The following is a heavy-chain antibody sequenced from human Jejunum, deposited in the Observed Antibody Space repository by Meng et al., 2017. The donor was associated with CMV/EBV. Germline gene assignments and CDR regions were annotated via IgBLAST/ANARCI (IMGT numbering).Heavy chain of an antibody. CDR3: AKEGYSGYAFYFYGMDV. Sequence: WVRQAPGKGLEWVSVIYSGGSTSYSADSVKGRFTISRDDSKNTLYLQMHSLRAEDTAVYYCAKEGYSGYAFYFYGMDVWGQGTTVTVSS. D-gene: IGHD5-12*01. CDR2: IYSGGSTS. V-gene: IGHV3-23*03. J-gene: IGHJ6*02.